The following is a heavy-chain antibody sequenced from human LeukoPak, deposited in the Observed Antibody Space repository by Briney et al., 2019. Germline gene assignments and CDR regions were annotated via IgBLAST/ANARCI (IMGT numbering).Heavy chain of an antibody. CDR2: IYPGDSDT. V-gene: IGHV5-51*01. CDR3: ARQGGYCSSTSCYGDAFDI. Sequence: GESLNISCTGSGSRFTSYWIGWVRQLPGKGLEWMGIIYPGDSDTSYSPSFQGQVTISADKSISTAYLQWSSLKASDTAMYYCARQGGYCSSTSCYGDAFDIWGQGTMVTVSS. D-gene: IGHD2-2*01. J-gene: IGHJ3*02. CDR1: GSRFTSYW.